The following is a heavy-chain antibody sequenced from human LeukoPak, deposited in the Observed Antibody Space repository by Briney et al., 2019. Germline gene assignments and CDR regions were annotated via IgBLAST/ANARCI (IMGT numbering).Heavy chain of an antibody. V-gene: IGHV3-7*01. CDR3: ARDKIVGATYFDY. CDR1: GLIFSKYW. D-gene: IGHD1-26*01. CDR2: IKPDGSEK. Sequence: TGGSLRLSCAASGLIFSKYWMTWVRQAPGKGLEWVASIKPDGSEKYYLDSVKGRFTISRDNARDSLYLQMNSLRAEDTAVYYCARDKIVGATYFDYWGQGTLVTVSS. J-gene: IGHJ4*02.